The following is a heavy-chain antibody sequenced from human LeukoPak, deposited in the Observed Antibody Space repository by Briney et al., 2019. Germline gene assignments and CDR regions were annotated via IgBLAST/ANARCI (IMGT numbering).Heavy chain of an antibody. V-gene: IGHV4-4*07. Sequence: PSETLSLTCTVSGGSISNYYWSWIRQPAGKGLEWIGRINTSRSTDYNPSLKSRVTMSVDTAKNQFSLNLSSLTAADTAVYYCARSRGTTLVTRFDYWGQGTLVTASS. J-gene: IGHJ4*02. CDR1: GGSISNYY. D-gene: IGHD5-18*01. CDR3: ARSRGTTLVTRFDY. CDR2: INTSRST.